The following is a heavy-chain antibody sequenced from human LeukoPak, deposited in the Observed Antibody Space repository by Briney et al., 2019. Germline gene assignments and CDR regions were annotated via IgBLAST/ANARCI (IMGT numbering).Heavy chain of an antibody. D-gene: IGHD3-10*01. CDR3: ARSPNYYGSGSPPHFDY. V-gene: IGHV4-4*02. CDR2: IYYSGST. CDR1: GGSISSSNW. Sequence: PSETLSLTCGVSGGSISSSNWWSWVRQPPGKGLEWIGEIYYSGSTNYNPSLKSRVIISVDKSKNQFSLRLSSVTAADTAVYYCARSPNYYGSGSPPHFDYWGQGTLVTVSS. J-gene: IGHJ4*02.